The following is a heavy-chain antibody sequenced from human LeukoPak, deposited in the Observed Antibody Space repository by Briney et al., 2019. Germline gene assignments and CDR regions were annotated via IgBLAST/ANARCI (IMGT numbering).Heavy chain of an antibody. D-gene: IGHD6-13*01. CDR2: IKQDGSEK. Sequence: GGSLRLSCAASGFTFSSYWMSWVRQAPGKGLEWVANIKQDGSEKYYVDSVKGRFTISRDNAKNSLYLQMNSLRAEDTAVYYCARSSKAAKYYYYMDVWGKGTTVTVSS. CDR1: GFTFSSYW. V-gene: IGHV3-7*01. J-gene: IGHJ6*03. CDR3: ARSSKAAKYYYYMDV.